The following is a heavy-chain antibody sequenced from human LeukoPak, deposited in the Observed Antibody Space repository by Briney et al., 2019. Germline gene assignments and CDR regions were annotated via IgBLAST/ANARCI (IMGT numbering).Heavy chain of an antibody. CDR3: ARDFVVVIPAATQYVYYMDV. CDR2: INPSGGST. D-gene: IGHD2-2*01. J-gene: IGHJ6*03. V-gene: IGHV1-46*01. CDR1: GYTFTSYY. Sequence: GASVKVSCKASGYTFTSYYMHWVRQAPGQGLEWMGIINPSGGSTSYAQKFQGRVTMTRDMSTSTVYMELSSLRSEDTAVYYCARDFVVVIPAATQYVYYMDVWGKGTTVTVSS.